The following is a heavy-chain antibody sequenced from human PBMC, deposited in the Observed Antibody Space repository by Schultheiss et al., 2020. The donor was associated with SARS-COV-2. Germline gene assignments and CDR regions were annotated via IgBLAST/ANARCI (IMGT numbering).Heavy chain of an antibody. Sequence: GGSLTLSCAASGFTFSSYWMHWVRQAPGKGLVWVSRINSDGSSTSYADSVKGRFSISRDNSKNTLYLQMSYLRAEDTAVYYCARRWNAGFDYWGQGTLVTVSS. CDR2: INSDGSST. J-gene: IGHJ4*02. V-gene: IGHV3-74*01. D-gene: IGHD1-1*01. CDR3: ARRWNAGFDY. CDR1: GFTFSSYW.